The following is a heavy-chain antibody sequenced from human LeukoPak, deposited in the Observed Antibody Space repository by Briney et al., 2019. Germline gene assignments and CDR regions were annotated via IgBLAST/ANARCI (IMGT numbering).Heavy chain of an antibody. CDR3: ARDMGGDAFDI. D-gene: IGHD3-10*01. CDR2: IYYSGST. V-gene: IGHV4-59*01. Sequence: SETLPLTCTVSGGSISSYYWSWIRQPPGKGLEWIGYIYYSGSTNYNPSLKSRVTISVDTSKNQFSLKLSSVTAADTAVYYCARDMGGDAFDIWGQGTMVTVSS. J-gene: IGHJ3*02. CDR1: GGSISSYY.